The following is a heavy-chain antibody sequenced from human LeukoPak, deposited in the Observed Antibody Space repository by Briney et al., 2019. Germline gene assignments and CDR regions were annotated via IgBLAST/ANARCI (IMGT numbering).Heavy chain of an antibody. CDR1: GFAFSSYN. J-gene: IGHJ6*02. D-gene: IGHD3-22*01. Sequence: GGSLRLSCVASGFAFSSYNMNWVRQAPGKGLEWISYIGSSGSPTHYADSVGGRFTISRDNAKTSLYLQMNSLRDEDTAVYFCARRPYSDTSGRLSDVWGQGTTVTVSS. CDR3: ARRPYSDTSGRLSDV. V-gene: IGHV3-48*02. CDR2: IGSSGSPT.